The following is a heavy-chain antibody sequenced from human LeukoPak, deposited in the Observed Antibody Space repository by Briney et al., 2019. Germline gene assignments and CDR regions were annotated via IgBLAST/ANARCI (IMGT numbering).Heavy chain of an antibody. D-gene: IGHD6-19*01. Sequence: GGSLRLSCAASGFTFSSYSMNWVHQAPGKGLEWVSSISSSSSYIYYADSVKGRFTISRDNAKNSLYLQMNSLRAEDTAVYYCARDEYSSGWYSNWGQGTLVTVSS. V-gene: IGHV3-21*01. CDR2: ISSSSSYI. CDR3: ARDEYSSGWYSN. CDR1: GFTFSSYS. J-gene: IGHJ4*02.